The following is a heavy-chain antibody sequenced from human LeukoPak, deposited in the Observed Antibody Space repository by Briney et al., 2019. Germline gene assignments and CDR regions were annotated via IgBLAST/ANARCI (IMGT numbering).Heavy chain of an antibody. J-gene: IGHJ4*02. V-gene: IGHV4-39*07. D-gene: IGHD5-18*01. CDR1: GGSISSSSYY. CDR2: INHSGST. Sequence: SETLSLTCTVSGGSISSSSYYWGWIRQPPGKGLEWIGEINHSGSTNYNPSLKSRVTISVDTSKNQFSLKLSSVTAADTAVYYCARSRRGYSYGYYFDYWGQGTLVTVSS. CDR3: ARSRRGYSYGYYFDY.